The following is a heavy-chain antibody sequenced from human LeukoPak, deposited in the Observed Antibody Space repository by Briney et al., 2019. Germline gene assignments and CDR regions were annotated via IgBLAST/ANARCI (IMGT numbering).Heavy chain of an antibody. D-gene: IGHD6-6*01. CDR2: IYYSGST. CDR3: ARHRSSSLYFDY. J-gene: IGHJ4*02. CDR1: GGSISGYY. V-gene: IGHV4-59*08. Sequence: PSETLSLTCTVSGGSISGYYWSWIRQPPGKGLEWIGYIYYSGSTNYNPSLKSRVTISVDTSKNQFSLKLSSATAADTAVYHCARHRSSSLYFDYWGQGTLVTVSS.